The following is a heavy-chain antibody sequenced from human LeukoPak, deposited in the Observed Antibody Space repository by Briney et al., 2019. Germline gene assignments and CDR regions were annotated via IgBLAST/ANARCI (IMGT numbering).Heavy chain of an antibody. V-gene: IGHV4-34*01. Sequence: PSETLSLTCAVYGGPFSGYYWSWIRQPPGKGLEWIGEINHSGSTNYNPSLKSRVTISVDTSKNQFSLKLSSVTAADTAVYYCASFGYSGGYWGQGTLVTVSS. CDR3: ASFGYSGGY. D-gene: IGHD5-12*01. J-gene: IGHJ4*02. CDR1: GGPFSGYY. CDR2: INHSGST.